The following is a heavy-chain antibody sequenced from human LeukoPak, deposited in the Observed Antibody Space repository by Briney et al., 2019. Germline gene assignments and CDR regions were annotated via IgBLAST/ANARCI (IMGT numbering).Heavy chain of an antibody. CDR3: ARDVDGGNFNWFDP. J-gene: IGHJ5*02. V-gene: IGHV4-4*07. CDR1: GGSISSYY. D-gene: IGHD4-23*01. CDR2: IYTSGST. Sequence: PSETLSLTCTVSGGSISSYYWSWIRQPAGKGLEWIGRIYTSGSTNYNPSLKSRVTMSVDTSKNQFSLRLSSVTAADTAVYYCARDVDGGNFNWFDPWGQGTLVTVSS.